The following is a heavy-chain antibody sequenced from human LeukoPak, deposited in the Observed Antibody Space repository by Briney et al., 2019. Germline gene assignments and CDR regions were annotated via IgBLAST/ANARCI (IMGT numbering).Heavy chain of an antibody. V-gene: IGHV3-21*01. Sequence: GGSLRLSCAASGFTFSSYSMNWVRQAPGKGLEWVSSISSSSSYIYYADSVKGRFTISRDNAKNSLYLQMNSLRAEDTAVYYCARGSLSVSYGSGTEFDNWGQGTLVTVSS. CDR3: ARGSLSVSYGSGTEFDN. J-gene: IGHJ4*02. CDR2: ISSSSSYI. D-gene: IGHD3-10*01. CDR1: GFTFSSYS.